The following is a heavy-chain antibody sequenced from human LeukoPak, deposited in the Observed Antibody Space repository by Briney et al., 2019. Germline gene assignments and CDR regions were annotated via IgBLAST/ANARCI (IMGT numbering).Heavy chain of an antibody. Sequence: PSETLSLTCTVSGGSISGYYWSWIRQPPGKGLEWIGYVFYTGSTNYNPSLKSRVTISLDTSKNQFSLELSSVSAADTAVYYCARDYVRYFDWLAYYGMDVWGQGTTVTVSS. CDR2: VFYTGST. D-gene: IGHD3-9*01. CDR3: ARDYVRYFDWLAYYGMDV. J-gene: IGHJ6*02. CDR1: GGSISGYY. V-gene: IGHV4-59*12.